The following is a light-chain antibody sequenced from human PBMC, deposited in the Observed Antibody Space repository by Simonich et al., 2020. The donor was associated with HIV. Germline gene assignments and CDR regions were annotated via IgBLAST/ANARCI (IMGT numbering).Light chain of an antibody. CDR1: QSVSRN. Sequence: EILMTQSPATLSVSPGERATLSCRASQSVSRNLVCYKQKPGQGPRLLIYDASNRATGIPARFSGSGSGTDFTLTISSLEPEDFAVYYCQQRSNWPWTFGQGTKVEIK. J-gene: IGKJ1*01. V-gene: IGKV3-11*01. CDR2: DAS. CDR3: QQRSNWPWT.